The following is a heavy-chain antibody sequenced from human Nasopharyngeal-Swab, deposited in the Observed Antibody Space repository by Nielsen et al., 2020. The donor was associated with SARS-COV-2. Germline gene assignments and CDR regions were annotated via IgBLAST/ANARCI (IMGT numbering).Heavy chain of an antibody. CDR3: AKDRDSGDDSDDYYHYYGMDV. CDR1: GFTFSSYA. CDR2: ISGSDYST. J-gene: IGHJ6*02. D-gene: IGHD5-12*01. V-gene: IGHV3-23*01. Sequence: ETLSLTCAASGFTFSSYAMHWVRQAPGKGLEWVSVISGSDYSTYYADSVKGRFTISRDNSKNTVSLQMNSLRVEDTAMYYCAKDRDSGDDSDDYYHYYGMDVWGQGTTVTVSS.